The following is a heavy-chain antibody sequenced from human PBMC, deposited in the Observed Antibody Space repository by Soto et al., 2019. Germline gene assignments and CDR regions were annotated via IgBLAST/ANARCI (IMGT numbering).Heavy chain of an antibody. CDR2: ISGSGRST. CDR3: AKDRAYQLQSNLFYHYGTDV. D-gene: IGHD2-2*01. Sequence: EVQLLESGGGLVQPGGSLRLSCAASGFTFSNYAMAWVRRAPGKGLEWVSGISGSGRSTDYADSVKGRFTISRDNSKNTLFLQMNGLRAEDTAVYYCAKDRAYQLQSNLFYHYGTDVWGQGTTVSVSS. V-gene: IGHV3-23*01. CDR1: GFTFSNYA. J-gene: IGHJ6*02.